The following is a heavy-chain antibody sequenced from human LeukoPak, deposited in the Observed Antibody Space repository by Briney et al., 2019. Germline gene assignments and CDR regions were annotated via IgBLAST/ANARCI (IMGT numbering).Heavy chain of an antibody. J-gene: IGHJ4*02. V-gene: IGHV3-33*01. Sequence: PGGSLRLSCAASGFTFSSYGMDWVGQAPGKGLEWVAVIWYDGSNKYYADSVKGRFTISRDNSKNTLYLQMNSLRAEDTAVYYCARVGAVQVFDYWGQGTLVTVSS. D-gene: IGHD1-26*01. CDR1: GFTFSSYG. CDR2: IWYDGSNK. CDR3: ARVGAVQVFDY.